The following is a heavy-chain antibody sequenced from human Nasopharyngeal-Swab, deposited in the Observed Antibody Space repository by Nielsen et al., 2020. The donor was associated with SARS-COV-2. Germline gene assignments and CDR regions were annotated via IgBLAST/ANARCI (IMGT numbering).Heavy chain of an antibody. D-gene: IGHD5-12*01. CDR3: AKGGGYGSYYYYYMDV. CDR2: ISGSGGST. Sequence: GESLKISCTASGFTFSSYAMSWVRQAQGKGLEWVSAISGSGGSTYYADSVKGRFTISRDNSKNTLYLQMNSLRAEDTAVYYCAKGGGYGSYYYYYMDVWGKGTTVTVSS. J-gene: IGHJ6*03. V-gene: IGHV3-23*01. CDR1: GFTFSSYA.